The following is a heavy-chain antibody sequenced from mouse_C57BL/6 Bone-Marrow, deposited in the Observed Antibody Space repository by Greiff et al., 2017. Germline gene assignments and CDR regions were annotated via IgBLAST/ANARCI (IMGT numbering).Heavy chain of an antibody. CDR2: INPSSGYT. CDR3: ARFLNLPWFAY. Sequence: VNVVESGAELAKPGASVKLSCKASGYTFTSYWMHWVKQRPGQGLEWIGYINPSSGYTKYNQKFKDKATLTADKSSSTAYMQLSSLTYEDSAVYYCARFLNLPWFAYWGQGTLVTVSA. CDR1: GYTFTSYW. V-gene: IGHV1-7*01. J-gene: IGHJ3*01.